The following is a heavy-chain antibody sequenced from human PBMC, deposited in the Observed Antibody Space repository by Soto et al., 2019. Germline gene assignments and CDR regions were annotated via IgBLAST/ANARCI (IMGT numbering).Heavy chain of an antibody. J-gene: IGHJ3*02. CDR1: GYTFTTYY. V-gene: IGHV1-69*13. CDR2: IIPIFGTA. Sequence: SVKVSCKASGYTFTTYYMHWVRQAPGQGLEWMGGIIPIFGTANYAQKFQGRVTITADESTSTAYMELSSLRSEDTAVYYCATSYDSSGSPNDAFDIWGQGTMVTVSS. CDR3: ATSYDSSGSPNDAFDI. D-gene: IGHD3-22*01.